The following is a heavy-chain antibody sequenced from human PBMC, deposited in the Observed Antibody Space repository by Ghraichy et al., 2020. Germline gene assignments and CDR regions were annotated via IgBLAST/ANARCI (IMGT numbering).Heavy chain of an antibody. Sequence: SETLSLTCAVSGGSISSGGYSWSWIRQPPGKGLEWIGYIYYSGSTYYNPSLKSRVTISVDTSKNQFSLKLSSVTAADTAVYYCARGTHSVVTPANFDYWGQGTLVTVSS. CDR3: ARGTHSVVTPANFDY. CDR2: IYYSGST. V-gene: IGHV4-30-4*07. D-gene: IGHD4-23*01. CDR1: GGSISSGGYS. J-gene: IGHJ4*02.